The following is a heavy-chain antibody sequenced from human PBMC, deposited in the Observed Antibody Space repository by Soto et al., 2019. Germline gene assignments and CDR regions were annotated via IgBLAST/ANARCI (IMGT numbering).Heavy chain of an antibody. V-gene: IGHV2-5*01. CDR2: IYWNDDT. Sequence: QITLKESGPTLVKPTQPLTLTCTFSGFSLTTAGAGVGWIRQPPGKALEWLALIYWNDDTRYSPSLKSRLTITKDTSKNQVVLRMTNMDPVDTATDYCAHRGYGNYPRDNWFDPWGQGILVIVSS. CDR1: GFSLTTAGAG. J-gene: IGHJ5*02. D-gene: IGHD4-17*01. CDR3: AHRGYGNYPRDNWFDP.